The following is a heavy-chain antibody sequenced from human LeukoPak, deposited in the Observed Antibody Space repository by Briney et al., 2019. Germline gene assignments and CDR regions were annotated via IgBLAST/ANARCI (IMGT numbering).Heavy chain of an antibody. CDR3: ARDDAFDI. J-gene: IGHJ3*02. CDR2: ITSDGSNT. V-gene: IGHV3-74*01. CDR1: GFTFSSYW. Sequence: GGSLRLSCAASGFTFSSYWMHWVRQAPGKGLVWVSRITSDGSNTIYADSEKGRFSISRDNAKNTLYLQMNSLRAEDTAVYYCARDDAFDIWGQGTMVTVSS.